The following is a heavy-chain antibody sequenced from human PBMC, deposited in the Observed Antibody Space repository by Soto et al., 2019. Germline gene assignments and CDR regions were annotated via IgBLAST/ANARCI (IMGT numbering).Heavy chain of an antibody. CDR1: GGSVSSGDYY. Sequence: SETLSLTCTVSGGSVSSGDYYWSWIREPPGKGLEWIGYIYYSGSTYYNPSLKSRVTISVDTSKNQFSLKLSSVTAADTAVYYCARDHPLVPRAFDIWGQGTMVTVSS. CDR2: IYYSGST. J-gene: IGHJ3*02. D-gene: IGHD6-13*01. V-gene: IGHV4-30-4*01. CDR3: ARDHPLVPRAFDI.